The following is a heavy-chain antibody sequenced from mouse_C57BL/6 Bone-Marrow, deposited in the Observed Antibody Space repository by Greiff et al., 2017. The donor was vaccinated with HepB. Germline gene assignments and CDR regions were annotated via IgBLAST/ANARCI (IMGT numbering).Heavy chain of an antibody. Sequence: EVQLVESGGGLVQPGESLKLSCESNEYEFPSHDMSWVRKTPEKRLELVAAINSDGGSTYYPDTMERRFIISRDNTKKTLYLQMSSLRYEDTALYYCERRDSNYVGLDYWGQGTTLTVSS. CDR3: ERRDSNYVGLDY. CDR2: INSDGGST. CDR1: EYEFPSHD. J-gene: IGHJ2*01. D-gene: IGHD2-5*01. V-gene: IGHV5-2*01.